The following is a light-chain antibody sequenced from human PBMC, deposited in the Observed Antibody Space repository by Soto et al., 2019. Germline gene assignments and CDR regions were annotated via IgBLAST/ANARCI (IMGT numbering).Light chain of an antibody. J-gene: IGKJ2*01. Sequence: DVQMTQSPSSLSASVGDRVTITCRASQTISTYLNWYQQKPGKAPKLLIYAASSLQSGVPSRFSGSGSGTDFTLTISSLQPEDFATYYCQQCHGIPYTFGQGTRLEI. CDR3: QQCHGIPYT. CDR2: AAS. V-gene: IGKV1-39*01. CDR1: QTISTY.